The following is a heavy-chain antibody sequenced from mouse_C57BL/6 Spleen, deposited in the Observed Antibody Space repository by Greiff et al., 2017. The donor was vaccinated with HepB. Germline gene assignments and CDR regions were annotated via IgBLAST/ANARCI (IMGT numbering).Heavy chain of an antibody. CDR2: INYDGSST. CDR1: GFTFSDYY. V-gene: IGHV5-16*01. Sequence: EVQVVESEGGLVQPGSSMKLSCTASGFTFSDYYMAWVRQVPEKGLEWVANINYDGSSTYYLDSLKSRFIISRDNAKNMLYLQMSSLKSEDTATYYCARAPFMDYRGQGTSVTVSS. CDR3: ARAPFMDY. J-gene: IGHJ4*01.